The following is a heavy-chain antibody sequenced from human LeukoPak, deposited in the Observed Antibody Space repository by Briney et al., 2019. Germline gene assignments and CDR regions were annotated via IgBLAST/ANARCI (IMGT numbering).Heavy chain of an antibody. Sequence: GGSLRLSCAASGFTFSSYAMHWVRQAPGKGLEWVAVISYDGSNKYYADSVKGRFTISRDNSKNTLYLQMNSLRAEDTAVYYCARGTPYGHGYWYFDLWGRGTLVTVSS. CDR3: ARGTPYGHGYWYFDL. J-gene: IGHJ2*01. V-gene: IGHV3-30-3*01. CDR1: GFTFSSYA. D-gene: IGHD3-10*01. CDR2: ISYDGSNK.